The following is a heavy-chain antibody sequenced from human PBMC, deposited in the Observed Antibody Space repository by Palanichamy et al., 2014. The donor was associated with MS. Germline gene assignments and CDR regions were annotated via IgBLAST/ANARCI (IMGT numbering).Heavy chain of an antibody. Sequence: QVHLVQSGAEVKKPGASVKVSCKTSGYIFTGYYMHWVRQAPGQRLEWMGWIDRSSGDANYAQKFQGRVTMTRDTSISTAHMELSRLRSDDTAVYYCARRGSHGYDYWGQGTLVTVSS. CDR3: ARRGSHGYDY. CDR1: GYIFTGYY. V-gene: IGHV1-2*02. J-gene: IGHJ4*02. D-gene: IGHD5-18*01. CDR2: IDRSSGDA.